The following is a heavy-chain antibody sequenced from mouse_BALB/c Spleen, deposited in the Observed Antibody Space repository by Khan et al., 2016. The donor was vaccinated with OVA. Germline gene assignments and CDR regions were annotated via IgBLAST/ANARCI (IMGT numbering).Heavy chain of an antibody. V-gene: IGHV3-8*02. D-gene: IGHD1-1*01. CDR1: GDSITRGY. Sequence: EVQLQESGPSLVKPSQTLSLTCSVTGDSITRGYWNWIRKFPGNKLDYMGYISYSGNTYCNPSLKSRISITRDTSKNQYYLQLNSVTTEDTATYDSACELRGFAYWGQGTLVTVSA. J-gene: IGHJ3*01. CDR3: ACELRGFAY. CDR2: ISYSGNT.